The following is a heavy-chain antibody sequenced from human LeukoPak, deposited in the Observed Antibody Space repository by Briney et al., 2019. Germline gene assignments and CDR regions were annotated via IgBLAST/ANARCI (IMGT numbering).Heavy chain of an antibody. CDR2: INHSGST. Sequence: PSETLSLTYAVYGGSFSGYSWSWIRQPPGKGLEWIGEINHSGSTNYNPSLKSRVTISVDTSKNQFSLKLSSVTAADTAVYYCARGEPTNYDFWSGYPGKYYFDYWGQGTLVTVSS. V-gene: IGHV4-34*01. CDR3: ARGEPTNYDFWSGYPGKYYFDY. CDR1: GGSFSGYS. J-gene: IGHJ4*02. D-gene: IGHD3-3*01.